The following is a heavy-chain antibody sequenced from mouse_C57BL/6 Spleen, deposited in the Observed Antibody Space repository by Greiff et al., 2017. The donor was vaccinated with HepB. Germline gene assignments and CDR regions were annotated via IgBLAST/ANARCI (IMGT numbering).Heavy chain of an antibody. CDR1: GYTFTDYY. CDR3: ARERGTVEYYFDY. V-gene: IGHV1-76*01. CDR2: IYPGSGNT. J-gene: IGHJ2*01. D-gene: IGHD1-1*01. Sequence: QVQLKESGAELVRPGASVKLSCKASGYTFTDYYINWVKQRPGQGLEWIARIYPGSGNTYYNEKFKGKATLTAEKSSSTAYMQLSSLTSEDSAVYFCARERGTVEYYFDYWGQGTTLTVSS.